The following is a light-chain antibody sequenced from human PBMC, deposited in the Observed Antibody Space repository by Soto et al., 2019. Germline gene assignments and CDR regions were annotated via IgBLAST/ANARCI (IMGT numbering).Light chain of an antibody. CDR2: EVT. CDR3: SSYGGINNLV. V-gene: IGLV2-8*01. CDR1: SSDVGGYNF. J-gene: IGLJ3*02. Sequence: QSALTQPPSASGSPGQSVTISCTGTSSDVGGYNFVSWYQQHPGKAPKLMIYEVTKRPSGVPDRFSGSKSGNTASLTVSGLQAADEDDYYCSSYGGINNLVFGGGTKLTVL.